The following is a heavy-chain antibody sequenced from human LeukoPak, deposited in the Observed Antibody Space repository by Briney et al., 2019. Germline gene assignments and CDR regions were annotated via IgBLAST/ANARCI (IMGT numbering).Heavy chain of an antibody. J-gene: IGHJ4*02. V-gene: IGHV3-23*01. CDR2: ISGSGGST. Sequence: PGGSLRLSCAASGFTFSSYSMNWVRQAPGKGLEWVSAISGSGGSTYYADSVKGRFTISRDNSKNTLYLQMNSLRAEDTAVYYCAKASDYYDSSGYYGYWGQGTLVTVSS. CDR3: AKASDYYDSSGYYGY. CDR1: GFTFSSYS. D-gene: IGHD3-22*01.